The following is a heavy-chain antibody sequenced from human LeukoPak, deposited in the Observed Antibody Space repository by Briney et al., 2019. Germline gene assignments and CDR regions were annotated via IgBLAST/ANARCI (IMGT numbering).Heavy chain of an antibody. D-gene: IGHD4-23*01. CDR2: IYYSGST. CDR3: ARGPTTVVTPGKMYYYGMDV. V-gene: IGHV4-59*01. Sequence: PSETLSLPCTVSGGSISSYYWSWIRQPPGKGLEWLGYIYYSGSTNYNPSLKSRVTISVDTSKNQFSLKLSSVTAADTAVYYCARGPTTVVTPGKMYYYGMDVWGQGTTVTVSS. CDR1: GGSISSYY. J-gene: IGHJ6*02.